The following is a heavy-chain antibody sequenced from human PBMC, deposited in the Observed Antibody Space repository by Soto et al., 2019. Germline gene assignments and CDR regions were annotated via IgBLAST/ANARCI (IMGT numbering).Heavy chain of an antibody. CDR3: ATPCYDSSGYIPREYYFDY. Sequence: APVKVSCKFSGYTLTELSIHGWRQAPGKGLDWMGGFDPEDGETIYAQKFQGRVTMTEDTSTDTAYMELSSLRSEDTAVYYCATPCYDSSGYIPREYYFDYWGQGTLVTVSS. J-gene: IGHJ4*02. CDR2: FDPEDGET. CDR1: GYTLTELS. D-gene: IGHD3-22*01. V-gene: IGHV1-24*01.